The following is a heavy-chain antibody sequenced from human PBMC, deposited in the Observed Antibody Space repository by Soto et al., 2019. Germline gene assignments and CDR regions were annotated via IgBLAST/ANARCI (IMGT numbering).Heavy chain of an antibody. CDR1: GGTFSSYA. CDR3: ARTYDFWSGYFFDY. Sequence: SVKVSCKASGGTFSSYAISWVRQAPGQGLEWMGGIIPIFGTANYAQKFQGRVTITADESTNTAYMELSSLRSEDTAVYYCARTYDFWSGYFFDYWGQGTLVTVSS. J-gene: IGHJ4*02. V-gene: IGHV1-69*13. CDR2: IIPIFGTA. D-gene: IGHD3-3*01.